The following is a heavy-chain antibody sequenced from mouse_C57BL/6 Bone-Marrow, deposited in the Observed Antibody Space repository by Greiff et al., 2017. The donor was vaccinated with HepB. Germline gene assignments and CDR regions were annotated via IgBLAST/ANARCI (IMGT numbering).Heavy chain of an antibody. V-gene: IGHV5-6*01. CDR3: ARAGIYYGSSPLGY. Sequence: EVQGVESGGDLVKPGGSLKLSCAASGFTFSSYGMSWVRQTPDKRLEWVATISSGGSYTYYPDSVKGRFTISRDNAKNTLYLQMSSLKSEDTAMYYCARAGIYYGSSPLGYWGQGTTLTVSS. J-gene: IGHJ2*01. CDR2: ISSGGSYT. CDR1: GFTFSSYG. D-gene: IGHD1-1*01.